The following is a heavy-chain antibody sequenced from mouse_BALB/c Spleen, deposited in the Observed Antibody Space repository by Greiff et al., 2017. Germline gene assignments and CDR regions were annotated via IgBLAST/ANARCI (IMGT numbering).Heavy chain of an antibody. J-gene: IGHJ4*01. CDR2: ISDGGSYT. Sequence: EVQRVESGGGLVKPGGSLKLSCAASGFTFSDYYMYWVRQTPEKRLEWVATISDGGSYTYYPDSVKGRFTISRDNAKNNLYLQMSSLKSEDTAMYYCARAIYYDYEGAMDYWGQGTSVTVSS. D-gene: IGHD2-4*01. CDR1: GFTFSDYY. CDR3: ARAIYYDYEGAMDY. V-gene: IGHV5-4*02.